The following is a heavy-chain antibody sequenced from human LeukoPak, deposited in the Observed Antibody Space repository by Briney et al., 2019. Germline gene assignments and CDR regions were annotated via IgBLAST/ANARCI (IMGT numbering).Heavy chain of an antibody. D-gene: IGHD3-3*01. CDR1: GYTFTGYY. CDR2: INPNSGGT. V-gene: IGHV1-2*02. CDR3: ARDLKSAFWSGHYFDY. J-gene: IGHJ4*02. Sequence: ASVKVSCKASGYTFTGYYMHWVRQAPGLGLEWMGWINPNSGGTNYAQKLQGRVTMTRDTSISTAYMELSRLRSDDTAVYYCARDLKSAFWSGHYFDYWGQGTLVTVSS.